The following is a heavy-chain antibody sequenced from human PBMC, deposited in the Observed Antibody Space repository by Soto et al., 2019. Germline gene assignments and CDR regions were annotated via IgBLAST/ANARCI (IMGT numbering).Heavy chain of an antibody. CDR3: ARGNEYYYDSSGRKFDY. Sequence: SVKVSCKASGGTFSSYAISWVRQAPGQGLEWMGGIIPIFGTANYAQKFQGRVTITADKSTSTAYMELSSLRSEDTAVYYCARGNEYYYDSSGRKFDYWGQGTLVTVSS. CDR1: GGTFSSYA. V-gene: IGHV1-69*06. D-gene: IGHD3-22*01. J-gene: IGHJ4*02. CDR2: IIPIFGTA.